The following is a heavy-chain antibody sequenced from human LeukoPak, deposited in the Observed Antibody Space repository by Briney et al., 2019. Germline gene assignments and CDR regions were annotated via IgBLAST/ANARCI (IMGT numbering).Heavy chain of an antibody. CDR2: ISYDGSNK. D-gene: IGHD1-1*01. CDR3: AKALCRGGRYNGCYYYYGMDV. CDR1: GFTFSSYG. J-gene: IGHJ6*02. V-gene: IGHV3-30*18. Sequence: TGGSLRLSCAASGFTFSSYGMHWVRQAPGKGLEWVAVISYDGSNKYYADSVKGRFTISRDNSKNTLYLQMNSLRAEDTAVYYCAKALCRGGRYNGCYYYYGMDVWGQGTTVTVSS.